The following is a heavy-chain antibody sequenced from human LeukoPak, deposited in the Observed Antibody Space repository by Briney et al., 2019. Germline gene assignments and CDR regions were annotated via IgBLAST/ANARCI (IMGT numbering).Heavy chain of an antibody. V-gene: IGHV3-15*01. D-gene: IGHD1-1*01. J-gene: IGHJ4*02. CDR1: GFTFSTTW. Sequence: GGSLRLSCAASGFTFSTTWMTWVRQAPGKGLEWVGRVKSKNDGGTTDFAAPVKGRFTISRDDSKDTVYLHMNSPKTEDTAVYYCTTVSATGTPFLWGQGTLVTVSS. CDR3: TTVSATGTPFL. CDR2: VKSKNDGGTT.